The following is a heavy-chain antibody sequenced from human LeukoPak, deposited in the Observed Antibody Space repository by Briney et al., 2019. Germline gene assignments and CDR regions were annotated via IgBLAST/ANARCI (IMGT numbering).Heavy chain of an antibody. Sequence: ASVKVSCKASGYTFTGYYMHWVRQAPGQGLEWMGWINPHSGGTNYAQKFQGRVTMTRDTSISTAYMELRRLRSDDTAVYYCARARDSSGWYNYYYYMDAWGKGTTVTISS. V-gene: IGHV1-2*02. J-gene: IGHJ6*03. CDR1: GYTFTGYY. CDR2: INPHSGGT. CDR3: ARARDSSGWYNYYYYMDA. D-gene: IGHD6-19*01.